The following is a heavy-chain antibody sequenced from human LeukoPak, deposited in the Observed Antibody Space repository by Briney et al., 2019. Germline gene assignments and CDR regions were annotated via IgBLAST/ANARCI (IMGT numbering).Heavy chain of an antibody. Sequence: GGSLRLSCAASGFTFSSYWMSWVRQAPGKGLEWVANIKQDGSEKYYVDSVKGRFTISSDNAKNSLYLQMNILSAEDTAVYYYARDESFNEYGDFPGVDWGQGTLVTVSS. CDR2: IKQDGSEK. CDR3: ARDESFNEYGDFPGVD. CDR1: GFTFSSYW. J-gene: IGHJ4*02. V-gene: IGHV3-7*01. D-gene: IGHD4-17*01.